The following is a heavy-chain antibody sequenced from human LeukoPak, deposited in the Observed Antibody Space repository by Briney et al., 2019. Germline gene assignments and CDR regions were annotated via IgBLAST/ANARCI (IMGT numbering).Heavy chain of an antibody. CDR2: ISSGGSTI. J-gene: IGHJ5*02. Sequence: GGSLRLSCAASGFTFSDYYMSWIRQAPGKGLEWISYISSGGSTIYYADSVRGQFTISRDNAKKSLYLQMNSLRAEDTAVYYCARVQKGIAAAGTGGGWFEPWGQGTLVTVS. V-gene: IGHV3-11*01. CDR3: ARVQKGIAAAGTGGGWFEP. CDR1: GFTFSDYY. D-gene: IGHD6-13*01.